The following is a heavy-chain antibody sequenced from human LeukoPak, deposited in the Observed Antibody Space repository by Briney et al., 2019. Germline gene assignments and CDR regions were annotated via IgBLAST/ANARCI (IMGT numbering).Heavy chain of an antibody. D-gene: IGHD1-26*01. CDR2: INWNGGST. J-gene: IGHJ4*02. Sequence: PGGSLRLSCAASGFTFDDYGMSWVRQAPGKGLEWVSGINWNGGSTGYADSVKGRFTISRDNAKNSLYLQMNCLRAEDTALYHCARDTSFGGATDYWGQGTLVTVSS. CDR3: ARDTSFGGATDY. CDR1: GFTFDDYG. V-gene: IGHV3-20*01.